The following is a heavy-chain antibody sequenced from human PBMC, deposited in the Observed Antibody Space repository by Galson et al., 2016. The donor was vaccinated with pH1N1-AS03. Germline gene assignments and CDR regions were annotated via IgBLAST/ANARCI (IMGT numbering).Heavy chain of an antibody. V-gene: IGHV3-23*01. CDR2: ISGSGAGI. Sequence: SLRLSCAASGFGFNIYAMSWVRQAPGKGLQWVSGISGSGAGIYYADSLKGRFSISRDNSRNTLYLQVNGLRAEDTAVYFCASGILHQLAYYFTYWGQGTLVTVSS. J-gene: IGHJ4*02. D-gene: IGHD6-13*01. CDR1: GFGFNIYA. CDR3: ASGILHQLAYYFTY.